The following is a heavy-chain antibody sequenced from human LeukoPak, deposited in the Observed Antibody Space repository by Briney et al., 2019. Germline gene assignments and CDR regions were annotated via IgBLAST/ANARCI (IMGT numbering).Heavy chain of an antibody. CDR1: GGSISSYY. Sequence: ETLSLTCTVSGGSISSYYWSWIRQPPGKGLEWVSAISGSGGSTYYADSVKGRFTISRDNSKNTLYLQMNSLRAEDTAVYYCARYIDVLRFLEWLSPFDYWGQGTLVTVSS. J-gene: IGHJ4*02. D-gene: IGHD3-3*01. CDR2: ISGSGGST. CDR3: ARYIDVLRFLEWLSPFDY. V-gene: IGHV3-23*01.